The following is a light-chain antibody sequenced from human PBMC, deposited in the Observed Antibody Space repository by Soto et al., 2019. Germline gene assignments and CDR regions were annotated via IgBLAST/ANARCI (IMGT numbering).Light chain of an antibody. J-gene: IGLJ1*01. CDR2: DVS. Sequence: QSALTQPASVSGSPGQSITISCTGTSSDVGGYNYVSWYQQNPGKAPKFMIYDVSNRPSGVSNRFSGSKSGNTASLTISGLQAEEEADYYCSSYTTSNTRQIVFVTGTKLTVL. CDR1: SSDVGGYNY. V-gene: IGLV2-14*01. CDR3: SSYTTSNTRQIV.